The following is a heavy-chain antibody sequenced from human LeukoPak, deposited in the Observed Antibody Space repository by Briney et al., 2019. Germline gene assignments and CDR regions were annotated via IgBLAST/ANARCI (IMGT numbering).Heavy chain of an antibody. D-gene: IGHD2/OR15-2a*01. Sequence: SETLSLTCAVSGVSFSTYYWSWIRQSPEKGLEWIGEVNHSGYTNYNPSLKSRVTISVDTSKNQFSLRLNSVTAADTAVYYCARLLYGSDYWGQGTLVTVS. J-gene: IGHJ4*02. CDR3: ARLLYGSDY. V-gene: IGHV4-34*01. CDR2: VNHSGYT. CDR1: GVSFSTYY.